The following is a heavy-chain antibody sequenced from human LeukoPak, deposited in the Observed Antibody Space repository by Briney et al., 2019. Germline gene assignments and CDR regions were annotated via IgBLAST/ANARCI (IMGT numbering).Heavy chain of an antibody. D-gene: IGHD1-26*01. CDR1: GFTFSSYE. J-gene: IGHJ3*01. CDR2: ISSSSSTI. Sequence: GGSLRLSCAASGFTFSSYEMNWVRQAPGKGLEWVSYISSSSSTIYYANSVKGRFTISRDNAKNSLYLQMNSLRAEDTAVYYCAREWDALWGQGTMVTVSS. CDR3: AREWDAL. V-gene: IGHV3-48*01.